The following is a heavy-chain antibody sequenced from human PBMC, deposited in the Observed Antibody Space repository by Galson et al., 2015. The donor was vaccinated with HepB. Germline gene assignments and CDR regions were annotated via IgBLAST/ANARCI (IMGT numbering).Heavy chain of an antibody. CDR1: GFTFGDYA. CDR2: IRSKAYGGTT. J-gene: IGHJ5*02. CDR3: SVLYGSGSYDP. D-gene: IGHD3-10*01. V-gene: IGHV3-49*03. Sequence: SLRLSCAASGFTFGDYAMSWFRQAPGKGLEWVGFIRSKAYGGTTEYAASVKGRFTISRDDSKSIAYLQMNSLKTEDTAVYYCSVLYGSGSYDPWGQGTLVTVSS.